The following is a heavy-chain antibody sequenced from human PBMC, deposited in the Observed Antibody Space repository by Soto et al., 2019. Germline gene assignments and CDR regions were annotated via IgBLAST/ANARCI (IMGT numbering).Heavy chain of an antibody. CDR1: GFTFSSYG. D-gene: IGHD3-22*01. CDR3: AKELGSGYYPLFDY. Sequence: GGSLRLSCAASGFTFSSYGMHWVRQAPGKGLEWVAVISYDGSNKYYADSVKGRFTISRDNSKNTLYLQMNSLRAEDTAVYYCAKELGSGYYPLFDYWGQGTLVTVSS. J-gene: IGHJ4*02. V-gene: IGHV3-30*18. CDR2: ISYDGSNK.